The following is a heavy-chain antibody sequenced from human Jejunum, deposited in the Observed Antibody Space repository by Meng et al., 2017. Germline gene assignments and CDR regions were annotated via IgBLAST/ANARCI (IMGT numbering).Heavy chain of an antibody. D-gene: IGHD6-19*01. Sequence: QVPMAASGPALVRPSETLALIRSVAGVSANIRTYSWGWIRQPPGKGLEWIAYIDNSGSTNYNPSLKSRVIISVDTSKNQFYLQMSSLTAADTAVYYCARAAAGTGFGYFDLWGRGTLVTVSS. CDR1: GVSANIRTYS. V-gene: IGHV4-61*01. CDR2: IDNSGST. J-gene: IGHJ2*01. CDR3: ARAAAGTGFGYFDL.